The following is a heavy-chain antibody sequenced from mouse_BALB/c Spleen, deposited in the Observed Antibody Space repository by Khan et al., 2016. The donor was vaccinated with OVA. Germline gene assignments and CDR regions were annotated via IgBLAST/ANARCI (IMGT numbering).Heavy chain of an antibody. CDR2: INPSNGYT. D-gene: IGHD2-14*01. Sequence: QVQLKQSGAELARPGASVKMSCKASGYTFTSYTIHWIKLRPGQGLEWIGFINPSNGYTNYDQKFKDKSTLTADKSSPPVYMQLSSLTSDDSAVYNCVRDGAYHRNDGWFAYWGKGTLVTVSA. CDR1: GYTFTSYT. V-gene: IGHV1-4*01. CDR3: VRDGAYHRNDGWFAY. J-gene: IGHJ3*01.